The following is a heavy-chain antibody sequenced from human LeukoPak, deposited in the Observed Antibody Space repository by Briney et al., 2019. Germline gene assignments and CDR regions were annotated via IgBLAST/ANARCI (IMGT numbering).Heavy chain of an antibody. CDR3: ARGGYYGSGNDFRFDP. Sequence: SETLSLTCTVSAGSISSSSYYWGWIRQPPGKGLEWMGSIYYSGSTNYKPSLKSRVTISVDTSKNQFSLKLSSVTAADTAVYYCARGGYYGSGNDFRFDPWGQGTLVTVSS. CDR1: AGSISSSSYY. V-gene: IGHV4-39*07. D-gene: IGHD3-10*01. CDR2: IYYSGST. J-gene: IGHJ5*02.